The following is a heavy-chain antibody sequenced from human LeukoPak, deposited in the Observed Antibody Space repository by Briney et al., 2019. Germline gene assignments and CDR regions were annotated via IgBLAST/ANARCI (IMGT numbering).Heavy chain of an antibody. CDR2: IRRRAYGGAA. CDR1: GFAFDDFA. J-gene: IGHJ4*02. Sequence: GGSLRLSCTTSGFAFDDFAMSWVRQPAGKGLEWVGFIRRRAYGGAAEYAASVKGRFIISRDDSKGIASLQMNSLKTEDTAVYYCSRNGLVDFDYWGQGSRVIVSP. CDR3: SRNGLVDFDY. V-gene: IGHV3-49*04.